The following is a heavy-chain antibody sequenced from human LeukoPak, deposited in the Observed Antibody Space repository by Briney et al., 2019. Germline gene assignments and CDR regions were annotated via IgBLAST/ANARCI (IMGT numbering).Heavy chain of an antibody. CDR2: ISSSSSYI. V-gene: IGHV3-21*01. D-gene: IGHD4-17*01. CDR1: GFTFSSYS. Sequence: GGSLRLSCAASGFTFSSYSMNWVRQAPGKGLEWVSSISSSSSYIYYADSVKGRFTISRDNAKNSLYPQMNSLRAEDTAVYYCVRGDYGDYTLFDYWGQGTLVTVSS. CDR3: VRGDYGDYTLFDY. J-gene: IGHJ4*02.